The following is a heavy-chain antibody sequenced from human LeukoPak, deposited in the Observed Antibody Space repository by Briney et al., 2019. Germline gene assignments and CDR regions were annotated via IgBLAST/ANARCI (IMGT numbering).Heavy chain of an antibody. CDR2: IYPGDSDT. J-gene: IGHJ3*02. V-gene: IGHV5-51*01. D-gene: IGHD4-17*01. CDR1: GYSFTSYW. CDR3: ASTRNDYGDYRDAFDI. Sequence: GESLKISCKGSGYSFTSYWIGWVRQMPGKGLEWMGIIYPGDSDTRYSPSFQGRVTISADKSISTAYLQWSSLKASDTAMYYCASTRNDYGDYRDAFDIWGQGTMVTVSS.